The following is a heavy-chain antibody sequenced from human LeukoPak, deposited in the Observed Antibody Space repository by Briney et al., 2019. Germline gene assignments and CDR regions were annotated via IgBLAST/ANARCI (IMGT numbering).Heavy chain of an antibody. J-gene: IGHJ4*02. D-gene: IGHD1-1*01. V-gene: IGHV5-51*01. CDR3: ARQDGNSKYYFDY. CDR2: IYPGDSDT. Sequence: GESLKISCKGSGYSFTYYWIGWVRQMPGKGLEWMGIIYPGDSDTRYRPSFQSHVTISVDKSISTAYLQWSSLKASYTAMYYCARQDGNSKYYFDYWGQGTLVTVSS. CDR1: GYSFTYYW.